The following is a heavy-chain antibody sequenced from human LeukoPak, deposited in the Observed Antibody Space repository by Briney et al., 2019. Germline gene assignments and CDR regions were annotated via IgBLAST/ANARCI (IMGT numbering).Heavy chain of an antibody. J-gene: IGHJ4*02. CDR2: ISYDGSNK. D-gene: IGHD2-15*01. CDR1: GFTFSSYA. CDR3: ATEVVVAATGGYYFDY. Sequence: PGRSLRLSCAASGFTFSSYAMRWVRQAPGKGLEWVAVISYDGSNKYYADSVKGRFTISRDNSKNTLYLQMNSLRAEDTAVYYCATEVVVAATGGYYFDYWGQGTLVTVSS. V-gene: IGHV3-30-3*01.